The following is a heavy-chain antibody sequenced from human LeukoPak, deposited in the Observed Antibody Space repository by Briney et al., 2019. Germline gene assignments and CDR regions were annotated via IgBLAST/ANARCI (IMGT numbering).Heavy chain of an antibody. D-gene: IGHD3-16*01. CDR3: AGGTFGNYYFDH. V-gene: IGHV3-23*03. Sequence: GGSLRLSCAASGFTFSSYAMSWVRQAPGKGLEWVSVIYIGGSPYYADSVRGRFTISRDNYKNTVFLQMDSLRADDAAVYFCAGGTFGNYYFDHWGQGTLVTVSS. CDR1: GFTFSSYA. J-gene: IGHJ4*02. CDR2: IYIGGSP.